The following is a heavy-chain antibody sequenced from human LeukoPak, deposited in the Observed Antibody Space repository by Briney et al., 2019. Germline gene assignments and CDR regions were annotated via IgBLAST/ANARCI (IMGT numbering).Heavy chain of an antibody. CDR2: MKQDGSEK. Sequence: GGSLRLSCAASGFTFSTYWMTWVRQAPGKGLEWVANMKQDGSEKYYVDSVKGRFTISRDNAKNSLYLQMNSLSAEDTAIYYCARDRRDGYNVLDYWGQGTLVTVSS. D-gene: IGHD5-24*01. CDR3: ARDRRDGYNVLDY. J-gene: IGHJ4*02. CDR1: GFTFSTYW. V-gene: IGHV3-7*01.